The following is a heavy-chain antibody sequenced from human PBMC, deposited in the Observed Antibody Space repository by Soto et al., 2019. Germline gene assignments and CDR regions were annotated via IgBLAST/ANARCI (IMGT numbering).Heavy chain of an antibody. CDR2: ISSSATTI. V-gene: IGHV3-48*03. CDR3: ATDRNIAAFPSLSFGY. J-gene: IGHJ4*02. D-gene: IGHD6-13*01. CDR1: GFTFSSYE. Sequence: HPGGSLRLSCAASGFTFSSYEMNWVRQAPGKGLEWLSYISSSATTIYYADSVRGRFTVSRDNAKNSLYLQMNSLRAEDTAVYYCATDRNIAAFPSLSFGYCGQGTLVTVSS.